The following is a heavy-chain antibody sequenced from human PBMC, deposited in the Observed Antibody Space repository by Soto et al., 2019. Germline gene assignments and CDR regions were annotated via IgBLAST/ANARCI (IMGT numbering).Heavy chain of an antibody. J-gene: IGHJ4*02. CDR2: IYHSGST. D-gene: IGHD6-13*01. CDR1: SGSISSSNW. V-gene: IGHV4-4*02. CDR3: AREGVIAAAGVFDY. Sequence: SETLSLTCAVSSGSISSSNWWSWVRQPPGKGLEWIGEIYHSGSTNYNPSLKSRVTISVDKSKNQFSLKLSSVTAADTAVYYCAREGVIAAAGVFDYWGQGTLVTVSS.